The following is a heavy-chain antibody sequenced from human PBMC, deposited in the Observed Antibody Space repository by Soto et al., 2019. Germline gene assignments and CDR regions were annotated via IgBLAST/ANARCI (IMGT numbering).Heavy chain of an antibody. CDR1: GFTFSSYS. V-gene: IGHV3-48*01. CDR3: AVFRTGSGGRYYYGMDV. Sequence: GSLRLSCAASGFTFSSYSMNWVRQAPGKGLEWVSYITTSSSTIYYADSVKGRFTISRDNAKNSLYLQMNSLRAEDTAVYYCAVFRTGSGGRYYYGMDVWGQGTTVTVSS. CDR2: ITTSSSTI. J-gene: IGHJ6*02. D-gene: IGHD2-15*01.